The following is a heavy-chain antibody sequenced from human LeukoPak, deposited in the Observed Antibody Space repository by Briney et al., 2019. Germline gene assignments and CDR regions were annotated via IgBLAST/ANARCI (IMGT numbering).Heavy chain of an antibody. V-gene: IGHV4-34*01. J-gene: IGHJ4*02. CDR3: ARGTYYYGSGSYYRARGSLDY. CDR2: INHSGSA. Sequence: SETLSLTCAVSGGSFSGYYWTWIRQPPGKGLEWIGEINHSGSANYNPSLKSRVTISLDTSKNQFSLKLGSVTAADTAVYYCARGTYYYGSGSYYRARGSLDYWGQGTLVTVSS. D-gene: IGHD3-10*01. CDR1: GGSFSGYY.